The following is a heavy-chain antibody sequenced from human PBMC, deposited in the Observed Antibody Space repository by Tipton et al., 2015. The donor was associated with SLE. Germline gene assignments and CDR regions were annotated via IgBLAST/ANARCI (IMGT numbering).Heavy chain of an antibody. D-gene: IGHD2-15*01. J-gene: IGHJ6*02. CDR2: IFSRGST. Sequence: TLSLTCTVSGASISSGSSYWSWIRQPAGKGLEWIGRIFSRGSTNSNLSLKSRVTISLDASQNQFSLNLRSVTAADTAVYYCTRGPYCSVDSCYRGMDVWGQGTTVTVSS. V-gene: IGHV4-61*02. CDR3: TRGPYCSVDSCYRGMDV. CDR1: GASISSGSSY.